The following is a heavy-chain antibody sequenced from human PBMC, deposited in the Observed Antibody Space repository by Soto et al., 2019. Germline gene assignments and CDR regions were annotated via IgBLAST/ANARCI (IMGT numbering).Heavy chain of an antibody. CDR1: VVSSISFGYS. J-gene: IGHJ5*02. V-gene: IGHV4-30-2*01. CDR2: IYHSGST. D-gene: IGHD3-16*01. CDR3: ARDRKDVRGHNWSEP. Sequence: PSGTLSLTCSVSVVSSISFGYSWSFIRQPPWKCLEWIGYIYHSGSTYYNPSLKSRVTISVDRSKNQFSLKLSSVTAADTAVYYCARDRKDVRGHNWSEPCGKGPMVNVSS.